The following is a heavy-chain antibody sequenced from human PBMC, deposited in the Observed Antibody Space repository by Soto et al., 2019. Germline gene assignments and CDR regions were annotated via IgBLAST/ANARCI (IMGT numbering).Heavy chain of an antibody. CDR3: ARCVGYQRGHLDV. Sequence: ETLSLTCTVSGGSISSGGYYWSWVRQTSGKGLEWVSTINGGGETTHYTDSVKGRFTISRDKSKSTLHLQMNNLTAEDTALYYCARCVGYQRGHLDVWGQGTTVTVSS. CDR2: INGGGETT. D-gene: IGHD2-2*01. V-gene: IGHV3-23*01. J-gene: IGHJ6*02. CDR1: GGSISSGGYY.